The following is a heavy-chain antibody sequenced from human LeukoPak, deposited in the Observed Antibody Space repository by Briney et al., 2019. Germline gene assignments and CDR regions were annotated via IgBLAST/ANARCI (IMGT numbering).Heavy chain of an antibody. J-gene: IGHJ1*01. Sequence: SETLSLTCTVSGGSISSYYWSWIRQPPGKGLEWIGYIYYSGSTHYNPSLKSRVTISVGTSKNQFSLKLSSVTAADTAVYYCARAGDSSGYYSYVYFQHWGQGTLVTVSS. CDR3: ARAGDSSGYYSYVYFQH. V-gene: IGHV4-59*12. D-gene: IGHD3-22*01. CDR1: GGSISSYY. CDR2: IYYSGST.